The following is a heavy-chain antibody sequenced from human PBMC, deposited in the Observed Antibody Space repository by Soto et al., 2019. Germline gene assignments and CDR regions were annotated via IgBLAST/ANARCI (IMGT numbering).Heavy chain of an antibody. CDR3: ARGVVVGATYDY. CDR2: INPNCGGT. Sequence: QVQLVQSGAEVKKPGASVKVSCKASGYTFTGYYMHWVRQAPGQGLEWLGWINPNCGGTNYAQKFQGWVTMTRDTSISTAYMELSRLRSDDTAVYYCARGVVVGATYDYWGQGTLVTVSS. CDR1: GYTFTGYY. V-gene: IGHV1-2*04. D-gene: IGHD1-26*01. J-gene: IGHJ4*02.